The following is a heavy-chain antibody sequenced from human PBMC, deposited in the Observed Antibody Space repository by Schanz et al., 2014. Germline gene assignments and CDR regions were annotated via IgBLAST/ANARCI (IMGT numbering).Heavy chain of an antibody. Sequence: QVQLVESGGGVVQPGRSLRLSCAAYGFTLSSYAMHWVRQAPGKGLEWVAGISYDGSNRYYADSVKGRFTISRDNSKNTLYLHMNTLRSEDTAVYYCAKDSTRIDIVLVPTAIDYWGQGTLVTVSS. D-gene: IGHD2-2*01. CDR2: ISYDGSNR. V-gene: IGHV3-30-3*01. CDR3: AKDSTRIDIVLVPTAIDY. J-gene: IGHJ4*02. CDR1: GFTLSSYA.